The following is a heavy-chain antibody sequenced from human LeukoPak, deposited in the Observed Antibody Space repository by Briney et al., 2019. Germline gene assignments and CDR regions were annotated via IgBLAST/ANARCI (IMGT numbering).Heavy chain of an antibody. CDR2: ISYDGSNK. Sequence: GGSLRLSCAASGFTFSTYAMHWVRQAPGKGLEWVAVISYDGSNKYYADSVKGRFTISRDNSKNTLYLQMNSLRAEDTAVYYCAKGGIVVVPAAHFDYWGQETLVTDSS. CDR1: GFTFSTYA. J-gene: IGHJ4*02. V-gene: IGHV3-30*18. D-gene: IGHD2-2*01. CDR3: AKGGIVVVPAAHFDY.